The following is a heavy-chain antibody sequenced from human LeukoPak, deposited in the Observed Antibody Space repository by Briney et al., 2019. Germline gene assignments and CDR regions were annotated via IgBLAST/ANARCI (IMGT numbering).Heavy chain of an antibody. CDR2: IYYSGST. Sequence: PSETLSLTCTVSGGSISSSSYYWGWIRQPPGKGLEWIGSIYYSGSTHYNPPLKSRVTISVDTSKNQFSLKLSSVTAADTAVYYCARQGRYYDSSGYYYGFNDYWGQGTLVTVSS. CDR3: ARQGRYYDSSGYYYGFNDY. CDR1: GGSISSSSYY. J-gene: IGHJ4*02. V-gene: IGHV4-39*01. D-gene: IGHD3-22*01.